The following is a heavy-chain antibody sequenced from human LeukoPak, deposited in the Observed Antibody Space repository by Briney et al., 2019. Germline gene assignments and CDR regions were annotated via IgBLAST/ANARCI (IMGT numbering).Heavy chain of an antibody. Sequence: PGYSVKVSCKASGYTFTDYFLHWVRQAPGQGLEWMGWINPNIGGTNYAQSFQGRVTMTRDTSISTAYMELSRLGSDDTAVYYCATSRSVVVGATVAWGQGTLVTVSS. CDR2: INPNIGGT. J-gene: IGHJ5*02. CDR1: GYTFTDYF. V-gene: IGHV1-2*02. CDR3: ATSRSVVVGATVA. D-gene: IGHD1-26*01.